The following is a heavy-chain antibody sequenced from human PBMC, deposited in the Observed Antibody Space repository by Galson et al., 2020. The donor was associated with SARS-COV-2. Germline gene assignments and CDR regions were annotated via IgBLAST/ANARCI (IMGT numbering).Heavy chain of an antibody. Sequence: SQTLSLTCAISGDSVSSHSAAWHWTRPPPSRGLEWLGRLYYRSQWYNHSPGSVQSRITINPDTSKNQFSLQLNSVTPEDTAVYYCARSGGEDIVVVPAAIYYYYYGMDVWGQGTTVTVSS. D-gene: IGHD2-2*02. CDR3: ARSGGEDIVVVPAAIYYYYYGMDV. V-gene: IGHV6-1*01. CDR1: GDSVSSHSAA. J-gene: IGHJ6*02. CDR2: LYYRSQWYN.